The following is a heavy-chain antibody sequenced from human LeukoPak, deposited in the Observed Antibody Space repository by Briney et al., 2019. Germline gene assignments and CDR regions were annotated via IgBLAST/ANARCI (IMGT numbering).Heavy chain of an antibody. Sequence: SQTLSLTCAISGDSVSGNSAAWNWIRQSPSRGLEWLGRTYYNSKWRYDYAVSVKGRIAITPDTSMNQFSLQLNSVTPEDTAVYYCAAAGPDGFDFWGQGTVVTVSS. J-gene: IGHJ3*01. CDR3: AAAGPDGFDF. V-gene: IGHV6-1*01. D-gene: IGHD6-13*01. CDR2: TYYNSKWRY. CDR1: GDSVSGNSAA.